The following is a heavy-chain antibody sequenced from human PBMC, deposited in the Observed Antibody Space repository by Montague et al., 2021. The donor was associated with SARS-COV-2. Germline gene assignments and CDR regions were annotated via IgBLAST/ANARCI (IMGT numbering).Heavy chain of an antibody. D-gene: IGHD3-10*01. Sequence: SLRLSCAASGFAFRTKYLTWVRQAPGKGLEWVSVTYDGGDATYYADSVKGRFTVSRDDSKNTLFLQMSSLRAEDTAVYYCARQSAVPGSFDFWGQGTLVTVSS. J-gene: IGHJ4*02. CDR3: ARQSAVPGSFDF. V-gene: IGHV3-53*01. CDR2: TYDGGDAT. CDR1: GFAFRTKY.